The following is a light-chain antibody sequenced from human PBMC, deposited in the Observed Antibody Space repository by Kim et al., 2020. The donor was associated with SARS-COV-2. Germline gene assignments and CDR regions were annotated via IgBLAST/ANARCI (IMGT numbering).Light chain of an antibody. CDR1: RGINNY. J-gene: IGKJ5*01. CDR3: QQYSSYPIT. V-gene: IGKV1-16*02. Sequence: DIQMTQSPSSLSASVGDRVTITCRASRGINNYLAWFQQKPGKAPKSLIYGASSLQIGVPSKFSGSGSGTDFNLTIISLQTEDFATYYCQQYSSYPITFGQGTRLEIK. CDR2: GAS.